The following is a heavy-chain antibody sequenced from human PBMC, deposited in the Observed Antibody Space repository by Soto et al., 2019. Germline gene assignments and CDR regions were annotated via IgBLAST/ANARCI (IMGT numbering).Heavy chain of an antibody. CDR2: ISGSGGST. Sequence: GGSLRLSCAASGFTFSSYAMSWVRQAPGKGLEWVSAISGSGGSTYYADSVKGRFTISRDNSKNTLYLQMNSLRAEDTAVYYCACWGQLTYYYSGMDVWGQGTTVTVSS. V-gene: IGHV3-23*01. D-gene: IGHD7-27*01. J-gene: IGHJ6*02. CDR1: GFTFSSYA. CDR3: ACWGQLTYYYSGMDV.